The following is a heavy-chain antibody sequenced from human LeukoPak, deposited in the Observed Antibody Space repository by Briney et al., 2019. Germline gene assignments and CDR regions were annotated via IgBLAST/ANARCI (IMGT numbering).Heavy chain of an antibody. CDR2: VSYDGGSK. Sequence: GTSLRLSCAASGFSFSSYAMNWVRQAPGKGLEWVAIVSYDGGSKFYADSVKGRFIISRDNSESTLYLQMSSLRAEDTSVYYCARDRGIAAAGVDWYFDLWGRGTLVTVSS. CDR3: ARDRGIAAAGVDWYFDL. J-gene: IGHJ2*01. D-gene: IGHD6-13*01. V-gene: IGHV3-30-3*01. CDR1: GFSFSSYA.